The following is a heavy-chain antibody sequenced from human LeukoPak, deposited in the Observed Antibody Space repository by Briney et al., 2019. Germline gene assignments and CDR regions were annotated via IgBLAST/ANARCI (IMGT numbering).Heavy chain of an antibody. CDR1: GGSFIGYD. J-gene: IGHJ4*02. Sequence: PSETLSLTCVLSGGSFIGYDWRWVRQPPGKGLEWIGHIYYSGSTKCNPSLKGRFTILVDTSKNQFYLKLNSVTAADTAVYYCARYGVSPAHYFEYWGQGTLVTVSS. V-gene: IGHV4-59*08. D-gene: IGHD4-17*01. CDR2: IYYSGST. CDR3: ARYGVSPAHYFEY.